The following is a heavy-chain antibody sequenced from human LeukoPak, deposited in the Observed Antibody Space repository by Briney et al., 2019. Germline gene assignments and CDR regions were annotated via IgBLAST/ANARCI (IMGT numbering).Heavy chain of an antibody. Sequence: PGGSLRLSCAASGFTVSSNYMSWVRQAPGKGLEWVSVIYSCGSTYYADSVKGRFTISRDNSKNTLYLQMNNLRAGDTAVYYCAKDGKRITMIGVVRRGHYLDYWGQGTLVTVSS. CDR1: GFTVSSNY. V-gene: IGHV3-53*01. D-gene: IGHD3-22*01. CDR3: AKDGKRITMIGVVRRGHYLDY. CDR2: IYSCGST. J-gene: IGHJ4*02.